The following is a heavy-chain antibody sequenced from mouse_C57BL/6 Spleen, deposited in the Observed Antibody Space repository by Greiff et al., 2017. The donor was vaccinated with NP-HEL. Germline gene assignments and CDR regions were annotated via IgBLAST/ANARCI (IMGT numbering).Heavy chain of an antibody. CDR3: ARGDSSGYAYYYAMDY. Sequence: VKLQESGAELARPGASVKLSCKASGYTFTSYGISWVKQRTGQGLEWIGEIYPRSGNTYYNEKFKGKATLTADKSSSTAYMELLSLTSEDSAVYVCARGDSSGYAYYYAMDYWGQGTSVTVSS. J-gene: IGHJ4*01. D-gene: IGHD3-2*02. CDR1: GYTFTSYG. V-gene: IGHV1-81*01. CDR2: IYPRSGNT.